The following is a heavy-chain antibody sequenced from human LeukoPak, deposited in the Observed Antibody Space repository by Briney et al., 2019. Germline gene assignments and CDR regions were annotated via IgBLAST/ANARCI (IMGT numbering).Heavy chain of an antibody. V-gene: IGHV4-38-2*02. D-gene: IGHD3-3*01. CDR1: GYSISSGYY. J-gene: IGHJ5*02. CDR3: ARGSATAVYYDFWSGHDSPLFDP. CDR2: IYYSGST. Sequence: SETLSLTCTVSGYSISSGYYWGWIRQPPGKGLEWIGYIYYSGSTNYNPSLKSRVTISVDTSKNQFSLKLSSVTAADTAVYYCARGSATAVYYDFWSGHDSPLFDPWGQGTLVTVSS.